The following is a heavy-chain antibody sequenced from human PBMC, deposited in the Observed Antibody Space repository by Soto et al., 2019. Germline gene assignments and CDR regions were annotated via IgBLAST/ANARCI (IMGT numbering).Heavy chain of an antibody. CDR3: ARRGSLYWYFDL. Sequence: QVQLVQSGAEVKKPGASVKVSCKASGYTFTSYAMHWVRQAPGQRLEWMGWINAGNGNTKYSQKFQGRVTITRDTSGSPAYLELSSLRSDDTAVYYCARRGSLYWYFDLWGRGPLVTVSS. D-gene: IGHD1-26*01. CDR1: GYTFTSYA. J-gene: IGHJ2*01. CDR2: INAGNGNT. V-gene: IGHV1-3*01.